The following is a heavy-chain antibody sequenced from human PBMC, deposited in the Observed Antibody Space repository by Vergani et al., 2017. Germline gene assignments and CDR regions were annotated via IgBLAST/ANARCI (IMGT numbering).Heavy chain of an antibody. CDR1: GFAFDDYA. V-gene: IGHV3-9*01. CDR3: ARGLRGATNAFDI. CDR2: ITWNSGSI. J-gene: IGHJ3*02. Sequence: DVQLVESGGGLVQPGRSLRLSCAASGFAFDDYAMHWVRQAPGKGLEWVSGITWNSGSIGYADSVKGRFTISRDNAKNSLYLQMNSLRAEDTALYYCARGLRGATNAFDIWGQGTMVTVSS. D-gene: IGHD1-26*01.